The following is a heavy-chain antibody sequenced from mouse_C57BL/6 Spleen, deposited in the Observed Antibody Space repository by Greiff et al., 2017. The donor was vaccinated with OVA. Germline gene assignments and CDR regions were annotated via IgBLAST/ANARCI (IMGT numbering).Heavy chain of an antibody. J-gene: IGHJ4*01. V-gene: IGHV1-55*01. CDR3: ASYYDYDGGYYYAMDY. CDR2: IYPGSGST. CDR1: GYTFTSYW. D-gene: IGHD2-4*01. Sequence: QVQLQQPGAELVKPGASVKMSCKASGYTFTSYWITWVKQRPGQGLEWIGDIYPGSGSTNYNEKFKSKATLTVDTSSSTAYMQLSSLTSEDSAVYYCASYYDYDGGYYYAMDYWGQGTSVTVSS.